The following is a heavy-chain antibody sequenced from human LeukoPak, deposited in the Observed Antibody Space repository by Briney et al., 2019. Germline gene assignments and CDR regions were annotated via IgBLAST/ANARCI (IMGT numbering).Heavy chain of an antibody. Sequence: GGSLRLSCSASQFKFDTYGMHWVRQTPGKGLEYVSGINSDGLSTYYANSVKGRFTISRDSAKNTLYLQMGSLKTEDMAVYYCARSTDGSAHHDYWGQGTLVTVFS. CDR2: INSDGLST. CDR3: ARSTDGSAHHDY. V-gene: IGHV3-64*01. CDR1: QFKFDTYG. D-gene: IGHD1-14*01. J-gene: IGHJ4*02.